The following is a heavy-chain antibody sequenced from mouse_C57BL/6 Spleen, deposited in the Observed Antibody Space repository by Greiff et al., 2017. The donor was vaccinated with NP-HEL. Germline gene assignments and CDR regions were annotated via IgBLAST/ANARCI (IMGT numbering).Heavy chain of an antibody. J-gene: IGHJ4*01. V-gene: IGHV1-76*01. D-gene: IGHD2-3*01. CDR1: GYTFTDYY. CDR2: IYPGSGNT. CDR3: ARSLDGYPYYYAMDY. Sequence: VQLQQSGAELVRPGASVKLSCKASGYTFTDYYINWVKQRPGQGLEWIARIYPGSGNTYYNEKFKGKATLTAEKSSSTAYMQLSSLTSEDSAVYFCARSLDGYPYYYAMDYWGQGTSVTVSS.